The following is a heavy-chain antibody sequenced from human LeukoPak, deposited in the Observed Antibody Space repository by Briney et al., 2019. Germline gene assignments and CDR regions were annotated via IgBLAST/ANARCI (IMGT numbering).Heavy chain of an antibody. D-gene: IGHD6-19*01. CDR1: GFTVSSNY. V-gene: IGHV3-66*01. CDR2: IYTGGST. J-gene: IGHJ4*02. Sequence: GGSLRLSCAASGFTVSSNYMSWVRQAPGKGLEWVSAIYTGGSTYYAGSVKGRFTISRDNSKNTLYLQMNSLRAEDTAVYYCAKAYSSGSLDYWGQGTLVTVSS. CDR3: AKAYSSGSLDY.